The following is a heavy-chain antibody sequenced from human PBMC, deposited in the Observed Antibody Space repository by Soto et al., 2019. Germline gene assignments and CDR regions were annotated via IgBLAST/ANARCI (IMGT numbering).Heavy chain of an antibody. D-gene: IGHD6-19*01. CDR1: GFTFTSSA. CDR2: IVVGSGNT. Sequence: QMQLVQSGPEVKKPGTSVKVSCKASGFTFTSSAVQWVRQARGQRLEWIGWIVVGSGNTNYAQKSQERVTITRDMSTSTAYMELSSLRSEDTAVYYCAARGIAVADTGDYWGQGTLVTVSS. V-gene: IGHV1-58*01. J-gene: IGHJ4*02. CDR3: AARGIAVADTGDY.